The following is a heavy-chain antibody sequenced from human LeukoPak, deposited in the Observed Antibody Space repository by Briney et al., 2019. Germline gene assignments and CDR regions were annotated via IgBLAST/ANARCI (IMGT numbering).Heavy chain of an antibody. Sequence: GGSLRLSCEGSGFNFNDAWMSWIRQAPGKGLEWVGRVRTTAEGETTDYGAPVRGRFIISRDDSKSMVYLQMNRLKTEDTAIYYCTAGLGKTDDDSWGQGTLVTVSS. CDR1: GFNFNDAW. J-gene: IGHJ4*02. D-gene: IGHD4-11*01. V-gene: IGHV3-15*01. CDR3: TAGLGKTDDDS. CDR2: VRTTAEGETT.